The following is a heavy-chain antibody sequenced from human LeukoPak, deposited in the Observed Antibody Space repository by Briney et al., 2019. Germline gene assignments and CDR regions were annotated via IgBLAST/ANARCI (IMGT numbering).Heavy chain of an antibody. CDR3: AREQDYGDSFEY. CDR2: IYPDDSET. J-gene: IGHJ4*02. CDR1: GYSFTTHW. V-gene: IGHV5-51*01. D-gene: IGHD4-17*01. Sequence: GESLKISCKGSGYSFTTHWIAWVRQMPGKGLEWMGIIYPDDSETRYSPSLQGQITISADKSISTAYLQWSSLKASDTAIYYCAREQDYGDSFEYWGQGTLVTVSS.